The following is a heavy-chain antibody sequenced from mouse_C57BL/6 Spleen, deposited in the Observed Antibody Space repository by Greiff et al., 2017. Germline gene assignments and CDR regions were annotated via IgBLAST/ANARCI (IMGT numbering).Heavy chain of an antibody. CDR2: IDPSDSET. CDR3: ARMSSHHWYFDV. J-gene: IGHJ1*03. V-gene: IGHV1-52*01. Sequence: QVQLQQPGAELVRPGSSVKLSCKASGYTFTSYWMHWVKQRPIQGLEWIGNIDPSDSETHYNQKFKDKATLTVDKSSSTAYMQLSSLTSEDSAVYYCARMSSHHWYFDVWGTGTTVTVSS. CDR1: GYTFTSYW.